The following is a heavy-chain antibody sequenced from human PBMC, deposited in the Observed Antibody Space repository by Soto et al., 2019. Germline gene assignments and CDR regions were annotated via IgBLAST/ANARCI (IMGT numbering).Heavy chain of an antibody. Sequence: PWGSLRLSCAASGFNFTNAWMSWVRQAPGKGLEWVGRIKSNSDGGTTDNAAPVKGRFTISRDDSENTVYLQMNSLKTEDTAVYYCTTTRAFWRRGTLVTVSS. J-gene: IGHJ4*02. CDR1: GFNFTNAW. CDR3: TTTRAF. V-gene: IGHV3-15*01. CDR2: IKSNSDGGTT.